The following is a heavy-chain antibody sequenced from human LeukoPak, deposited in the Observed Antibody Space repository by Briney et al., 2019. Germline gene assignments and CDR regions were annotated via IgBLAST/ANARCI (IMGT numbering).Heavy chain of an antibody. J-gene: IGHJ6*02. CDR2: ISAYNGNT. V-gene: IGHV1-18*01. CDR3: ARDGPPFIAVAGSQRDPYYYYYGMDV. Sequence: ASVKVSCKASGYTFTSYGISWVRQAPGQGLEWMGWISAYNGNTNYAQKLQGRVTMTTDTSTSTAYMELRSLRSDDTAVYYCARDGPPFIAVAGSQRDPYYYYYGMDVWGQGTTVTVSS. CDR1: GYTFTSYG. D-gene: IGHD6-19*01.